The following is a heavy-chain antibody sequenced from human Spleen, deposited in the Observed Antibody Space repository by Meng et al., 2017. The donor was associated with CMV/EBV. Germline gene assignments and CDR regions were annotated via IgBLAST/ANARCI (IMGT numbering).Heavy chain of an antibody. Sequence: ASVKVSCKVSEYTLTELPMHWVRQAPGKGLEWMGGFDPQDGETIYAEKFQGRVTMTEDTSTDTAYMELSSLTSEDTAVYYCAKIAVTRRGDYYNTMDVWGQGTTVTVSS. V-gene: IGHV1-24*01. CDR1: EYTLTELP. D-gene: IGHD3-10*01. J-gene: IGHJ6*02. CDR3: AKIAVTRRGDYYNTMDV. CDR2: FDPQDGET.